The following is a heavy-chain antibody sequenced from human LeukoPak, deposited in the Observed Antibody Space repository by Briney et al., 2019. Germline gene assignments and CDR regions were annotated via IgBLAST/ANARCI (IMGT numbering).Heavy chain of an antibody. CDR1: GFTFSSYS. V-gene: IGHV3-21*01. D-gene: IGHD6-13*01. Sequence: GGSLRLSCAASGFTFSSYSMNWVRQAPGKGLEWVSSISSNSSYIYYADSVKGRFTISRDNAKNSLYLQMNSLRAEDTAVYYCARPERRIAAAGNDAFDIWGQGTMVTVSS. J-gene: IGHJ3*02. CDR3: ARPERRIAAAGNDAFDI. CDR2: ISSNSSYI.